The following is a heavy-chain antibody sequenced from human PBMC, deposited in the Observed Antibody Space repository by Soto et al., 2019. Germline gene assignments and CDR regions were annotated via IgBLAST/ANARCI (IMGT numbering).Heavy chain of an antibody. CDR2: ISGSGGST. D-gene: IGHD3-16*01. CDR3: AKDRSHGAGFYVYYYGMDV. J-gene: IGHJ6*02. CDR1: VFTFSIYA. Sequence: GGSLLLSCAASVFTFSIYAMSSVRQAPGRGLDSVSAISGSGGSTYYADSVKGRFTISRDNSKNTLYLQMNSLRAEDTAVYYCAKDRSHGAGFYVYYYGMDVWGQGTTVTVSS. V-gene: IGHV3-23*01.